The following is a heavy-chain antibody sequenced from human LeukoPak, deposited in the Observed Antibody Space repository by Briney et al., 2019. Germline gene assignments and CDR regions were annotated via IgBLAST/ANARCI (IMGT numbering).Heavy chain of an antibody. J-gene: IGHJ4*02. D-gene: IGHD3-10*01. CDR2: IYYSGST. V-gene: IGHV4-39*07. CDR3: AKARRNSGSYGRYYFDS. CDR1: GGSISSSSYY. Sequence: SETLSLTCTVSGGSISSSSYYWGWIRQPPGKGLEWIGSIYYSGSTYYNPSLKSRVTISVDTSKNQFSLKLSSVTAADTAVYYCAKARRNSGSYGRYYFDSWGQGTLVTVSS.